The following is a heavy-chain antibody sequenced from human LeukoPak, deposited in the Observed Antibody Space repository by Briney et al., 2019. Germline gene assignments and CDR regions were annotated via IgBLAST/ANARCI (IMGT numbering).Heavy chain of an antibody. CDR3: ARGGRPRGITMIPALRC. V-gene: IGHV7-4-1*02. CDR2: INTNTGNP. D-gene: IGHD3-22*01. Sequence: ASVKVSCKTSGYTFTSYGISWVRQAPGQGLEWMGWINTNTGNPTYAQGFTGRFVFSLDTSVSTAYLQISSLKAEDTAVYYCARGGRPRGITMIPALRCWGQGTLVTVSS. CDR1: GYTFTSYG. J-gene: IGHJ4*02.